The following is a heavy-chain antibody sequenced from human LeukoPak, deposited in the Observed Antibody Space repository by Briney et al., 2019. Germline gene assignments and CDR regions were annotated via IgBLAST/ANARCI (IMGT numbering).Heavy chain of an antibody. V-gene: IGHV1-2*06. Sequence: GASVKVSCKASGYTFTGYYMHWVRQAPGQALEWMGRINPNSGGTNYAQKFQGRVTMTRDTSISTAYMELSRLRSDDTAVYYCARDPSYYDFWSGYYGNPAYYFDYWGQGTLVTVSS. CDR2: INPNSGGT. CDR3: ARDPSYYDFWSGYYGNPAYYFDY. J-gene: IGHJ4*02. D-gene: IGHD3-3*01. CDR1: GYTFTGYY.